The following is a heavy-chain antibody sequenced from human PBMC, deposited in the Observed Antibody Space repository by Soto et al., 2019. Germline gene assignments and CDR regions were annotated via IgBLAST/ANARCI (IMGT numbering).Heavy chain of an antibody. D-gene: IGHD6-6*01. J-gene: IGHJ6*02. CDR1: GYTFTGYY. V-gene: IGHV1-2*04. CDR2: INPNSGGT. Sequence: ASVKVSCKASGYTFTGYYMHWVRQAPGQGLEWMGWINPNSGGTNYAQKFQGWVTMARDTSISTAYMELSRLRSDDTAVYYCARGGYSSSSNAYYYYYYGMDVWGQGTTVTVSS. CDR3: ARGGYSSSSNAYYYYYYGMDV.